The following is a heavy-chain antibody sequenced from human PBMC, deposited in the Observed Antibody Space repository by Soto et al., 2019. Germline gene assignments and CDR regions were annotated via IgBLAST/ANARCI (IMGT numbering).Heavy chain of an antibody. CDR1: GYTFTSYG. Sequence: ASVKVSCKASGYTFTSYGISWVRQAPGQGLEWMGWISAYNGNTNYAQKLQGRVTMTTDTSTSTAYMELRSLRSDDTAVYYCARDGYYDFWSGYRSDDYYYYGMDVWGQGTTVTVSS. CDR2: ISAYNGNT. J-gene: IGHJ6*02. V-gene: IGHV1-18*01. CDR3: ARDGYYDFWSGYRSDDYYYYGMDV. D-gene: IGHD3-3*01.